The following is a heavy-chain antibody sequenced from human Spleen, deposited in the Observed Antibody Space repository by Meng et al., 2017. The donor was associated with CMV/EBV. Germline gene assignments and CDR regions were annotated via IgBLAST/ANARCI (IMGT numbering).Heavy chain of an antibody. Sequence: SGPTLVKPTETLTLTCTVSGFSLSNARMGVSWIRQPPGKALEWLAHIFSNDEKSYSTSLKSRLTISKDTSKNQVVLTMTNMDPVDTATYYCAHIDVYYDFWSGYSNYWYFDLWGRGTLVTVSS. V-gene: IGHV2-26*01. CDR2: IFSNDEK. J-gene: IGHJ2*01. CDR1: GFSLSNARMG. D-gene: IGHD3-3*01. CDR3: AHIDVYYDFWSGYSNYWYFDL.